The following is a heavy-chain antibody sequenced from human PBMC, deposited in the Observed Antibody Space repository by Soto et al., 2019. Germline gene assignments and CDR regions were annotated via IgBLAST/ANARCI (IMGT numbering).Heavy chain of an antibody. J-gene: IGHJ6*02. CDR1: GYSFTSYW. CDR2: IYPGDSDT. D-gene: IGHD6-19*01. CDR3: TGHDSSGWDHYYGMDV. V-gene: IGHV5-51*01. Sequence: PGESLKISCKGSGYSFTSYWIGWVRQMPGKGLEWMGIIYPGDSDTRYSPSFQGQVTISADKSISTAYLQWSSLKASDTAMYYCTGHDSSGWDHYYGMDVWGQGTTVTVSS.